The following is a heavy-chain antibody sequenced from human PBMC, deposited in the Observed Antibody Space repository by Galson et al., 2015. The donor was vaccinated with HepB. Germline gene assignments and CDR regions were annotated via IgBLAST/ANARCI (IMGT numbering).Heavy chain of an antibody. CDR3: ARDCGGDCYSGGFWFDP. CDR2: IIPIFGTA. CDR1: GGTFSSYA. V-gene: IGHV1-69*13. J-gene: IGHJ5*02. D-gene: IGHD2-21*02. Sequence: SVKVSCKASGGTFSSYAISWVRQAPGQGLEWMGGIIPIFGTANYAQKFQGRVTITADESTSTAYMELSSLRSEDTAVYYCARDCGGDCYSGGFWFDPWGQGTPVTVSS.